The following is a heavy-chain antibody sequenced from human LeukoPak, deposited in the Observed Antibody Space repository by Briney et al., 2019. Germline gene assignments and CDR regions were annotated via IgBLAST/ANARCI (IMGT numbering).Heavy chain of an antibody. CDR1: RFSFDDYA. D-gene: IGHD3-9*01. CDR3: ARYGGFDWSYYYYGMDV. J-gene: IGHJ6*02. Sequence: GRSLRLSCAASRFSFDDYAMHWVRQAPGKGLEWVSGISWNSDNIGYADSVKGRFTISRDNAKNSLYLQMNSLRAEDTALCYCARYGGFDWSYYYYGMDVWGQGTTVTVSS. CDR2: ISWNSDNI. V-gene: IGHV3-9*01.